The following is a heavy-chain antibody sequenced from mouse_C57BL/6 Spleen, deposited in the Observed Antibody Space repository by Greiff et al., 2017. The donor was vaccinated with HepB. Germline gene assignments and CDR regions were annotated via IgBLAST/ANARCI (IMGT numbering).Heavy chain of an antibody. CDR2: IDPNSGGT. Sequence: QVQLQQPGAELVKPGASVKLSCKASGYTFTSYWMHWVKQRPGRDLEWIGRIDPNSGGTKYNEKFKSKATLTVDKPSSTAYMQLSSLTSEDSAVYYCASPHYYGSSYFDYWGQGTTLTVSS. CDR1: GYTFTSYW. D-gene: IGHD1-1*01. J-gene: IGHJ2*01. V-gene: IGHV1-72*01. CDR3: ASPHYYGSSYFDY.